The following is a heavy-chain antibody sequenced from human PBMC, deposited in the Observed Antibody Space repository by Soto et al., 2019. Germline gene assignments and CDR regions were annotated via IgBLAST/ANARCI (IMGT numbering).Heavy chain of an antibody. CDR2: ISSDSRYI. CDR3: ARIKLVDCFVINVDVYDMDV. J-gene: IGHJ6*02. D-gene: IGHD2-21*02. CDR1: GFTLSNYV. Sequence: EVQLVESGGGLVQPGGSLRLSCAASGFTLSNYVVNWVRQAPGKGLEWVSYISSDSRYIYHGDSGKGRFTISRDNARNSVYLQMNSLRHEETAVYYCARIKLVDCFVINVDVYDMDVWGEGTPVTVSS. V-gene: IGHV3-21*01.